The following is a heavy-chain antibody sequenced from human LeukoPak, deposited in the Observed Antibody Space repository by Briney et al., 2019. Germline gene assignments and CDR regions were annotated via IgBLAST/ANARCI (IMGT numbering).Heavy chain of an antibody. V-gene: IGHV1-69*04. Sequence: ASVRVSCKASGGTFSSYTISWVRQAPGQGLEWMGRIIPILGIANYAQKFQGRVTITADKSTSTAYMELSSLRSEDTAVYYCARDIRDYGGNLPSDYWGQGTLVTVSS. CDR3: ARDIRDYGGNLPSDY. D-gene: IGHD4-23*01. CDR1: GGTFSSYT. CDR2: IIPILGIA. J-gene: IGHJ4*02.